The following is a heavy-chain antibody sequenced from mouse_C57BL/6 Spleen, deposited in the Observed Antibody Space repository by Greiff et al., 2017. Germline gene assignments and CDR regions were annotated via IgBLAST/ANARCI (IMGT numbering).Heavy chain of an antibody. CDR3: ARDTTALFDY. CDR2: IDPEDGET. Sequence: EVQLVESGAELVKPGASVKLSCPASGFNIKDYYMHWVKQRTEQGLEWIGRIDPEDGETKYAPKLQGKATITADTSSNTAYRQLSSLTSEDTAVYYCARDTTALFDYWGQGTTLTVSS. D-gene: IGHD1-2*01. V-gene: IGHV14-2*01. J-gene: IGHJ2*01. CDR1: GFNIKDYY.